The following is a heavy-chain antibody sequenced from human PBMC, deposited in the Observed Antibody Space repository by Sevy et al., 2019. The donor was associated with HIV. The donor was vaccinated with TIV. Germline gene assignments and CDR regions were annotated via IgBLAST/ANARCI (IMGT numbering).Heavy chain of an antibody. CDR3: TRALRPRGITIFGVDHYYYGMDV. CDR1: GFTFGDYA. V-gene: IGHV3-49*03. J-gene: IGHJ6*02. CDR2: IRSKAYGGTT. D-gene: IGHD3-3*01. Sequence: GESLKISCTASGFTFGDYAMSWFRQAPGKGLEWVGFIRSKAYGGTTEYAASVKGRFTISRDDSKSIAYLQMNGLKTEDTAVYCCTRALRPRGITIFGVDHYYYGMDVWGQGTTVTVSS.